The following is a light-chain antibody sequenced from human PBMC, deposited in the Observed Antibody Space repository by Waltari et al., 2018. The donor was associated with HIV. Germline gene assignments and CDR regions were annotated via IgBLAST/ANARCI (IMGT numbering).Light chain of an antibody. CDR3: CSYTSSGPRYVL. J-gene: IGLJ2*01. CDR2: NVN. Sequence: QSALTQPASVSGSLGQSITIPCTGTSGDVGGYNFFFWYQQHPGKAPKLIIYNVNSRPSGVSIRFSGSRSANTASLTISGLQAEDEADYFCCSYTSSGPRYVLFGGGTRLTVL. CDR1: SGDVGGYNF. V-gene: IGLV2-14*03.